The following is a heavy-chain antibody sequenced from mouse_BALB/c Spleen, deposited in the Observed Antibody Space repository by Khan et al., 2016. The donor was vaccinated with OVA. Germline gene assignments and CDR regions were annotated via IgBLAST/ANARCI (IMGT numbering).Heavy chain of an antibody. J-gene: IGHJ2*01. Sequence: QMQLEESGPGLVAPSQSLSITCTVSGFSLTSHGVHWVRQPPGKGLEWLGVIWAGGSTNYNSALMSRLSISKDSSKSQVFLKMNSLQTDDTAMYYGAKNRGPDYFDYWGQGTTLTVSS. CDR1: GFSLTSHG. CDR3: AKNRGPDYFDY. D-gene: IGHD3-3*01. V-gene: IGHV2-9*02. CDR2: IWAGGST.